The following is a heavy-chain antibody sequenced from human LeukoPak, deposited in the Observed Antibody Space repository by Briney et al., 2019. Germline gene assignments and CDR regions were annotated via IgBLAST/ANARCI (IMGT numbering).Heavy chain of an antibody. CDR2: ISAYNGNT. CDR3: AKEKSIAQTPGGY. J-gene: IGHJ4*02. V-gene: IGHV1-18*04. CDR1: GYTFTSYG. Sequence: ASVKVSCKASGYTFTSYGISWVRQAPGQGLEWMGWISAYNGNTSYARKLQGRVTMTTDTSTSTAYMELRSLRSDDTAVYYCAKEKSIAQTPGGYWGQGTLVTVSS. D-gene: IGHD2/OR15-2a*01.